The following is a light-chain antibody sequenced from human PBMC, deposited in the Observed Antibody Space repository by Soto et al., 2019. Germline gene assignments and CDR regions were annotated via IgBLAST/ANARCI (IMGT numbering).Light chain of an antibody. J-gene: IGKJ3*01. Sequence: EIVMTQSPDTLSVSAGEGATLSCGASQSVGSYLAWYQQKPGQAPRLLIYGASTRATGIPARFSGSGSGTEFTLTITILQSEDFAVYYCQQYNVWPPGFGPGTQVDIK. V-gene: IGKV3-15*01. CDR3: QQYNVWPPG. CDR1: QSVGSY. CDR2: GAS.